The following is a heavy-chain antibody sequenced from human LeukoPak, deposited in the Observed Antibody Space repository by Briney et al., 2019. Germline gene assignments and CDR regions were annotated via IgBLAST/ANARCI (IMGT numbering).Heavy chain of an antibody. CDR2: IWFDGSNI. CDR3: ARDSLPMAVTGPFDH. Sequence: GGSLRLSCAAPGFNFSSYGMHWVRQAPGKGLEWVTSIWFDGSNIHYADSVKGRVIISRDNSKSALYLQMNSLRAEDTAIYYCARDSLPMAVTGPFDHWGQGALVTVSS. J-gene: IGHJ4*02. D-gene: IGHD6-19*01. CDR1: GFNFSSYG. V-gene: IGHV3-33*01.